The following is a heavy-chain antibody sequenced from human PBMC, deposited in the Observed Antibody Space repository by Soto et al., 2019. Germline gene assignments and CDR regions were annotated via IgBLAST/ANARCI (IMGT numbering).Heavy chain of an antibody. J-gene: IGHJ5*01. D-gene: IGHD3-22*01. CDR2: ISAYNGNT. CDR1: GYTFTSYG. CDR3: ASGAKKWFRDS. Sequence: ASVEVSCKASGYTFTSYGMSWVRQAPGQGLEWMGWISAYNGNTKYAQKLQGRVTMTTDTSTSTAYMELRSLRSDDTAVYYCASGAKKWFRDSRGCGTLCTVSS. V-gene: IGHV1-18*04.